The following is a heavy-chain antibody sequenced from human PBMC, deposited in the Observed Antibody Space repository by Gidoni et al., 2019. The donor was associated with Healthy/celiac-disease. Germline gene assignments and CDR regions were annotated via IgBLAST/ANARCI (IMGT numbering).Heavy chain of an antibody. V-gene: IGHV4-31*03. CDR2: IYYSEST. Sequence: QVQLQESGPGLVKPSQTLSLPCTVAGCSISSGGYYLSWIRQHPGKGLEWIGYIYYSESTYYNPSLKSRVTISVDTSKNQFSLKLTSVTAADTAVYYCARTGGSYGSGSYYPNFWFEPWGQGTLVTVSS. J-gene: IGHJ5*02. CDR3: ARTGGSYGSGSYYPNFWFEP. D-gene: IGHD3-10*01. CDR1: GCSISSGGYY.